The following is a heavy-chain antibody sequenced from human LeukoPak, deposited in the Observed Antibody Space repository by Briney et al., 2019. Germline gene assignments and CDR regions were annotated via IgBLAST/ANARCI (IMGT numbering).Heavy chain of an antibody. Sequence: ASVKVSCKASGYTFISYGITWVRQAPGQGLAWMGWISAYNGDTNYAQKFQGRVTMTTDTSTSTAYMELRSLRPDDTAVYYCARDSGTYSYFDYWGQGTLVTVSS. V-gene: IGHV1-18*01. D-gene: IGHD1-26*01. CDR2: ISAYNGDT. CDR1: GYTFISYG. CDR3: ARDSGTYSYFDY. J-gene: IGHJ4*02.